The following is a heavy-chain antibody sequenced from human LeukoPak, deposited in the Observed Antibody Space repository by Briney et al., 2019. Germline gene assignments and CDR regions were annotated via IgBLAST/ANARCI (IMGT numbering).Heavy chain of an antibody. Sequence: GGSLRLYCAASGFTFSSYDMNWVRQIPGKGLEWVSSITARGDITHYADSVKGRFSISRDNSMNALYLQMDSLRAEDTAVYYCAKDRVFHQFDYWGQGTLVTVSS. V-gene: IGHV3-23*01. CDR1: GFTFSSYD. CDR3: AKDRVFHQFDY. J-gene: IGHJ4*02. D-gene: IGHD3-10*02. CDR2: ITARGDIT.